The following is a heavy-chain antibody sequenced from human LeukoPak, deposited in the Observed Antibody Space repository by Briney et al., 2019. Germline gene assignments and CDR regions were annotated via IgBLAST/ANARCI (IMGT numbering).Heavy chain of an antibody. V-gene: IGHV3-23*01. CDR1: GFTFRNYA. CDR2: IGARADTS. J-gene: IGHJ4*02. D-gene: IGHD1-1*01. Sequence: PGGSLRLSCAASGFTFRNYAMTWVRQAPGKGLEWVSAIGARADTSDYADSVKGRFIISRDNSKNTLYLQMNSLRAEDTAVYYCVKRDSGTFDYWGQGTLVTVSS. CDR3: VKRDSGTFDY.